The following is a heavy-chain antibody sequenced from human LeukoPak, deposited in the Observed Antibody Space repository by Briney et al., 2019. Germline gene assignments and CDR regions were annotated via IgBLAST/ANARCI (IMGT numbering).Heavy chain of an antibody. CDR3: AKDKSSSWYYFDY. Sequence: GGSLRLSCAASGFTFSSYAMSWVRQAPGKGLVWVSAISGSGGSTYYADSVKGRFTISRDNSKNTLYLQMNSLRAEDTAVYYCAKDKSSSWYYFDYWGQGTLVTVSS. CDR2: ISGSGGST. J-gene: IGHJ4*02. CDR1: GFTFSSYA. V-gene: IGHV3-23*01. D-gene: IGHD6-13*01.